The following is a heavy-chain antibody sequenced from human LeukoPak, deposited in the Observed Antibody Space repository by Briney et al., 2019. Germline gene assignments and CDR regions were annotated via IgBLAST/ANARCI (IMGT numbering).Heavy chain of an antibody. CDR2: ISSNGGST. Sequence: GGSLRLSCAASGFTFSIYAMHWVRQAPGKGLEYVSAISSNGGSTYYANSVKGRFTISRDNSKNTLYLQMNSLRAEDTAVYYCARGPSGYYNTGGQGTLVTVSS. V-gene: IGHV3-64*01. D-gene: IGHD5-12*01. J-gene: IGHJ4*02. CDR1: GFTFSIYA. CDR3: ARGPSGYYNT.